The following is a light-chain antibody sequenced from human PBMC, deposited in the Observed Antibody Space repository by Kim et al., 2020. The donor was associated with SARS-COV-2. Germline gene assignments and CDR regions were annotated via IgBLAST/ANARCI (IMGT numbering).Light chain of an antibody. CDR2: QAS. CDR3: KQYENYWT. V-gene: IGKV1-5*03. J-gene: IGKJ1*01. CDR1: QSVDGW. Sequence: DIQMTQSPSTLSAFVGNRVTITCRASQSVDGWLAWYQQQPGKAPKLLIYQASKLASGVPSRFSGSGSGTDFTLSISNRQPDDSAIYYCKQYENYWTFGPGTKVDIK.